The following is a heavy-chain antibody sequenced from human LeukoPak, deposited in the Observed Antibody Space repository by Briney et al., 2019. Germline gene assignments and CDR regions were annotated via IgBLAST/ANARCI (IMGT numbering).Heavy chain of an antibody. V-gene: IGHV3-9*01. Sequence: GGSLRLSCAASGFTFDDYATHWVRQGPGKGLEWVSGISWNSGNIGYADSVKGRFTISRDNAKNSLYLQMNSLRAEDTALYYCAKDIVMRRRAGASYYYGMDVWGQGTTVTVSS. CDR2: ISWNSGNI. D-gene: IGHD6-19*01. CDR3: AKDIVMRRRAGASYYYGMDV. CDR1: GFTFDDYA. J-gene: IGHJ6*02.